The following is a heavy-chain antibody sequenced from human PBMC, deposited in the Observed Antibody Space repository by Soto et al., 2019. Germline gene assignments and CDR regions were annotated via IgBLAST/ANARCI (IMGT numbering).Heavy chain of an antibody. CDR2: IYYSGST. CDR1: GGSISSSSYY. J-gene: IGHJ5*02. Sequence: SETLSLTCTVSGGSISSSSYYWGWIRQPPGKGLEWIGSIYYSGSTYYNPSLKSRVTISVDTSKNQFSLKLSSVTAADTAVYYCARRQYKIGFDTWGQGTLVTVSS. D-gene: IGHD1-20*01. CDR3: ARRQYKIGFDT. V-gene: IGHV4-39*01.